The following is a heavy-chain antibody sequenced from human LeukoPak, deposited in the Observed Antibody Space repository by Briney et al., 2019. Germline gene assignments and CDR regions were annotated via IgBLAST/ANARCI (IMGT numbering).Heavy chain of an antibody. Sequence: GGSLRLSCAASGFTFSSYAMSWVRQAPGKGLEWVSAISGSGGSTYYADSVKGRFTISRDNSKNTLYLQMNSLRAEDTAVYYCAKVLEAAYCGGDCYYPYYFDYWGQGTQVTVSS. V-gene: IGHV3-23*01. D-gene: IGHD2-21*02. CDR2: ISGSGGST. CDR1: GFTFSSYA. CDR3: AKVLEAAYCGGDCYYPYYFDY. J-gene: IGHJ4*02.